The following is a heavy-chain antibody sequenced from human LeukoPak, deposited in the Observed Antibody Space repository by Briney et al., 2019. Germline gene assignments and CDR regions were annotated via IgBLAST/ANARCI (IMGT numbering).Heavy chain of an antibody. CDR3: ARRYKYGADY. Sequence: GESLKISCKCSGYSFISYWIGWVRQMPGKGLEWMGIIYPGDSETRYSPSFQGQVTISADKSINTAYLQWSSLKASDTAMYYCARRYKYGADYWGQGTPVTVSS. D-gene: IGHD1-1*01. CDR2: IYPGDSET. CDR1: GYSFISYW. J-gene: IGHJ4*02. V-gene: IGHV5-51*01.